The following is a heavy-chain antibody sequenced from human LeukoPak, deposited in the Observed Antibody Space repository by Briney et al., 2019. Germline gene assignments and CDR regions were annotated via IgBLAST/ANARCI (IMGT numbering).Heavy chain of an antibody. V-gene: IGHV1-2*02. CDR2: INPNSGGT. Sequence: ASVKVSCKASGYTFTGYYMHWVRQAPGQGLEWMGWINPNSGGTNYAQNFQGRVTITAARSTTTAYMELSSLRSEDTAAYYCARVPQGSSWPYYFDYWGQGTLVTVSS. CDR1: GYTFTGYY. J-gene: IGHJ4*02. D-gene: IGHD6-13*01. CDR3: ARVPQGSSWPYYFDY.